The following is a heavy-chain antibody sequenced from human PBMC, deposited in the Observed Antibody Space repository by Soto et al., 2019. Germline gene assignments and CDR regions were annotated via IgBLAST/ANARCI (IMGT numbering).Heavy chain of an antibody. CDR1: GFTFSSYA. CDR2: ISGSGGST. D-gene: IGHD3-22*01. Sequence: GGALRLACAASGFTFSSYAMSWVRQAPGEGLEWVSAISGSGGSTYYADSVKGRFTISRDNSKNTLYLQMNSLRAEDTAVYYCAKEERYYYDSSGYLNWFDPWGQGTLVTVSS. V-gene: IGHV3-23*01. J-gene: IGHJ5*02. CDR3: AKEERYYYDSSGYLNWFDP.